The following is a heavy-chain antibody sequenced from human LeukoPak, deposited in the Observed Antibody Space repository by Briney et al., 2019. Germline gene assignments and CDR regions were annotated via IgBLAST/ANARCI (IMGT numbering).Heavy chain of an antibody. Sequence: PGGSLRLSCAASGFTFSDYNMRWIRQAPGKGLEWVAFIRYDGSNKYYADSVKGRFTISRDNSKNTLYLQMNSLRAEDTAVYYCAKQGLGSGILTGYSFDYWGQGTLVTVSS. V-gene: IGHV3-30*02. D-gene: IGHD3-9*01. CDR3: AKQGLGSGILTGYSFDY. J-gene: IGHJ4*02. CDR2: IRYDGSNK. CDR1: GFTFSDYN.